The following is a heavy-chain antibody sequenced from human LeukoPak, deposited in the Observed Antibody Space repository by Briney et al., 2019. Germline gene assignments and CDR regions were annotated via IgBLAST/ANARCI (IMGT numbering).Heavy chain of an antibody. J-gene: IGHJ4*02. CDR3: ARVGRVATIWGVFDY. D-gene: IGHD5-12*01. Sequence: KPSETLSLTCAVYGGSFSGYYWSWIRQPPGKGLEWIGEINHSGSTNYNPSLKSRVTISVDTSKNQFSLKLSSVTAADTAVYYCARVGRVATIWGVFDYWGQGTLVTVSS. CDR2: INHSGST. CDR1: GGSFSGYY. V-gene: IGHV4-34*01.